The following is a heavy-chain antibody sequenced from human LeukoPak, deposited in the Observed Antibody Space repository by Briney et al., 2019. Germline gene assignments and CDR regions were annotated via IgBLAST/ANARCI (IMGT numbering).Heavy chain of an antibody. CDR3: ARGAISVVVPAAIDY. D-gene: IGHD2-2*01. J-gene: IGHJ4*02. CDR1: GYTFTSYG. V-gene: IGHV1-18*04. CDR2: ISAYNGNT. Sequence: ASVKVSCKASGYTFTSYGISWVRQAPGQGLERMGWISAYNGNTNYAQKLQGRVTMTTDTSTSTAYMELRSLRSDDTAVYYCARGAISVVVPAAIDYWGQGTLVTVSS.